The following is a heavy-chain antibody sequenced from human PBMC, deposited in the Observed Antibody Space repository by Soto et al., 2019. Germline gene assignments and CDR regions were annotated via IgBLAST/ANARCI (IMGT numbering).Heavy chain of an antibody. CDR2: ISAYNGNT. CDR3: ARGFDFWSGPDPQNHRVYEPVRSFCLGN. D-gene: IGHD3-3*01. CDR1: GYTFTSYG. Sequence: GASVKVSCKASGYTFTSYGISWVRQAPGQGLEWRGWISAYNGNTNYAQKLQGRVTMTTDTSTSTAYMELRSLRSDDTAVYYCARGFDFWSGPDPQNHRVYEPVRSFCLGNWGQGTLVTAPQ. J-gene: IGHJ4*02. V-gene: IGHV1-18*01.